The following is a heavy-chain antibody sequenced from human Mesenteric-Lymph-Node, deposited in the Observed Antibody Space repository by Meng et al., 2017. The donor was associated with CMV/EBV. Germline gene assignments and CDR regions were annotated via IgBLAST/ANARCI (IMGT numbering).Heavy chain of an antibody. V-gene: IGHV6-1*01. CDR1: GDSVSGNSVV. CDR3: ARDFRNDYGDY. CDR2: TYYRSRWFN. Sequence: SQTPSLTCAISGDSVSGNSVVWNWIRQSPSRGLEWLGRTYYRSRWFNDYAISVKSRIIINPDTSKNQVSLELHSVTPEDTAVYYCARDFRNDYGDYWGQGTLVTVSS. J-gene: IGHJ4*02.